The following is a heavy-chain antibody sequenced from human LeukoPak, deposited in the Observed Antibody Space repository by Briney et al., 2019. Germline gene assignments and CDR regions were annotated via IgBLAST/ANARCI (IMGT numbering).Heavy chain of an antibody. CDR2: IYHSGST. D-gene: IGHD4-23*01. V-gene: IGHV4-30-2*01. CDR1: GGSISSGGYY. CDR3: ARVGIDYGGNSEGDAFDI. J-gene: IGHJ3*02. Sequence: PSQTLSLTCTVSGGSISSGGYYWSWIRQPPGKGLEWIGYIYHSGSTYYNPSLKSRVTISVDTSKNQFSLKLSSVTAADTAVYYCARVGIDYGGNSEGDAFDIWGQGTMVTVSS.